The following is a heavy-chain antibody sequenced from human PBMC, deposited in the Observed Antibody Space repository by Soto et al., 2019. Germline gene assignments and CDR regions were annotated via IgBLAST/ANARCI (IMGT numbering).Heavy chain of an antibody. CDR2: IYTSGST. D-gene: IGHD3-16*01. V-gene: IGHV4-4*07. CDR3: ARGWGYVGDGMDV. Sequence: QVQLQESGPGLVKPSETLSLTCTVSGGSISSYYWSWIRQPAGKGLEWIGRIYTSGSTNYNPSLKSRVTRSVDTSKNQCSRKLSSVTAADTAVYDWARGWGYVGDGMDVWGQGTTVTVSS. CDR1: GGSISSYY. J-gene: IGHJ6*02.